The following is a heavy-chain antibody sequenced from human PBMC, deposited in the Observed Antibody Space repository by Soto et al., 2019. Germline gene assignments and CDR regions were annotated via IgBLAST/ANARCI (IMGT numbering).Heavy chain of an antibody. CDR2: INSDGSST. Sequence: GGSLRLSCEASGFTFSTYWMHWVRQAPGKGLVWVSRINSDGSSTNYAGSVKGRVTISRDNAKNTLYLQMNSLRAEDTAVYYCVRDFEYWGQGTLVTVSS. V-gene: IGHV3-74*01. J-gene: IGHJ4*02. CDR1: GFTFSTYW. CDR3: VRDFEY.